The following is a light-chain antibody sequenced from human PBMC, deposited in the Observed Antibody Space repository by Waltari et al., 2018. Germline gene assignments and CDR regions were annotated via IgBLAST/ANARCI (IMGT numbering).Light chain of an antibody. Sequence: AIQLTQSPSFLSASVGDTVTINCRASQGISSGLAWYQQKPGKPPQLLIYDTSSLISGVPSRFSGSGSGTDFTLTISSLQPEDFATYYCQQVSTYPFYNFGQGTKL. V-gene: IGKV1-13*02. CDR2: DTS. CDR1: QGISSG. J-gene: IGKJ2*01. CDR3: QQVSTYPFYN.